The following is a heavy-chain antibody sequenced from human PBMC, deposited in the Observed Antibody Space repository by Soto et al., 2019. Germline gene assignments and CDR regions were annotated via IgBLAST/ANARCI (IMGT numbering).Heavy chain of an antibody. J-gene: IGHJ4*02. CDR1: GFTFSSYA. Sequence: GGSLRLSCAAAGFTFSSYAMSWVRQAPGKGLEWVSAISGSGGSTYYADSVKGRFTISRDNSKNTLNLQMNSLRAEDTAVYYCAKPPEKYYYDSSGYSVYWGQGTLVTVSS. CDR2: ISGSGGST. CDR3: AKPPEKYYYDSSGYSVY. D-gene: IGHD3-22*01. V-gene: IGHV3-23*01.